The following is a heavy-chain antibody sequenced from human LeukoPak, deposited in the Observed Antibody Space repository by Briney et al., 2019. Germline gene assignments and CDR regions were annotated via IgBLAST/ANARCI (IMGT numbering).Heavy chain of an antibody. CDR3: ARQLAAGNDGFDV. CDR2: IYYNEDT. D-gene: IGHD2-15*01. J-gene: IGHJ3*01. CDR1: GVSIYSSTYY. Sequence: SETLSLTCSVSGVSIYSSTYYWAWIRQPPGKGLEFIGSIYYNEDTFHNPSLKSRLAISVDTSANPFSLRLTSVTAADTATYYCARQLAAGNDGFDVWGQGTVVTVSS. V-gene: IGHV4-39*01.